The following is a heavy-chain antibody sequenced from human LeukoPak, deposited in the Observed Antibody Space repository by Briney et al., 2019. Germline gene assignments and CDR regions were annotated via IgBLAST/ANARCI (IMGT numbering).Heavy chain of an antibody. V-gene: IGHV3-53*01. Sequence: PGGSLRLSCAASGFIVSTRYMSWVRQAPGKGLEWVSVIYSGGSTYYEDSVKGRFTISRGNSKNTLYFQMNSLRAEDTAVYYCTSGTAAAGLPLDWGQGTLVTVSS. CDR3: TSGTAAAGLPLD. J-gene: IGHJ4*02. D-gene: IGHD6-13*01. CDR2: IYSGGST. CDR1: GFIVSTRY.